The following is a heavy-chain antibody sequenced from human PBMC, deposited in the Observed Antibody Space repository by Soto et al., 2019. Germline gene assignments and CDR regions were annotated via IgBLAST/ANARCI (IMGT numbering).Heavy chain of an antibody. CDR3: ARDPSWSPFDY. D-gene: IGHD6-13*01. J-gene: IGHJ4*02. CDR1: GFTFSNYW. V-gene: IGHV3-7*01. Sequence: SLRLSCAASGFTFSNYWMSWVRQAPGKGLEWVANIKQDGSEKNYVDSVKGRFTISRDNAKNSLYLQMSSLRAEDTAVYYCARDPSWSPFDYWGQGALVTVSS. CDR2: IKQDGSEK.